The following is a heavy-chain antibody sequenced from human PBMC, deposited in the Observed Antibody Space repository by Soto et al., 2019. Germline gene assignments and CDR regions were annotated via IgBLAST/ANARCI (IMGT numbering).Heavy chain of an antibody. D-gene: IGHD3-9*01. J-gene: IGHJ5*02. CDR1: GGTFSSYA. CDR3: ARARDYFDGLNWFDP. CDR2: IIPIFGTA. Sequence: QVQLVQSGAEVKKPGSSVKVSCKASGGTFSSYAISWVRQAPGQGLEWMGGIIPIFGTANYAQKSQGRVTITEDESTRTDYMELSSLRSEDTAVYYCARARDYFDGLNWFDPWGQGTLVTVSS. V-gene: IGHV1-69*01.